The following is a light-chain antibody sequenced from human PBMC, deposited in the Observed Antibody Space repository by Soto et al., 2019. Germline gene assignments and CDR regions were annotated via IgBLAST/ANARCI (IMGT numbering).Light chain of an antibody. CDR1: ESVGSK. Sequence: EIVMTQSPATLSVSPGERATLPCRASESVGSKVAWYQQKPGQTPRLLIYDASTRATGIPARFSGSGSGTEFTLTISSLQSEDFAVYYCQQYNNWPPLTFGQGTRLEIK. CDR2: DAS. V-gene: IGKV3-15*01. CDR3: QQYNNWPPLT. J-gene: IGKJ5*01.